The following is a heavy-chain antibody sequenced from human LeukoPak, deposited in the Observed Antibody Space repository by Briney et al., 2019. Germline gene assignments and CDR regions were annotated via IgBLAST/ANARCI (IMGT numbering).Heavy chain of an antibody. D-gene: IGHD3-10*01. Sequence: ASVKVSCKASGYTFTSYGISWVRQAPGQGLEWMGWISAYNGNTNYAQKLQGRVTMTTDTSTSTAYMELRSLRSDDTAVYYCARELYYYGSGSYLIDYRGQGTLVTVSS. CDR1: GYTFTSYG. CDR3: ARELYYYGSGSYLIDY. J-gene: IGHJ4*02. CDR2: ISAYNGNT. V-gene: IGHV1-18*01.